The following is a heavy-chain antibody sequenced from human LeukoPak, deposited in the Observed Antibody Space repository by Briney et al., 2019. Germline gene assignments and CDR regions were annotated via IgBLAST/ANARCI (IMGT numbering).Heavy chain of an antibody. Sequence: GGSLRLSCAASGFTFSSYAMHWVRQAPGKGLEWVAVISYDGSNKYYADSVKGRFTISRDNSKNTLYLQMNSLRAEDTAVYYCASPGLLGNGMDVWGQGTTVTVSS. CDR2: ISYDGSNK. CDR1: GFTFSSYA. D-gene: IGHD3-10*01. CDR3: ASPGLLGNGMDV. V-gene: IGHV3-30*04. J-gene: IGHJ6*02.